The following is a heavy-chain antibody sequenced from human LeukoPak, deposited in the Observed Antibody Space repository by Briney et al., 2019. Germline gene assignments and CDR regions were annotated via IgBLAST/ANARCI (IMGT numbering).Heavy chain of an antibody. J-gene: IGHJ4*02. V-gene: IGHV3-66*01. CDR1: GFTFSSYS. CDR2: IYSGGST. D-gene: IGHD3-22*01. CDR3: ASSSASGSHYYDSSDFDY. Sequence: GGSLRLSCAASGFTFSSYSMTWVRQAPGRGLEWVSVIYSGGSTYYADSVKGRFTISRDNSKNTLYLQVSSLRAEDTAVYYCASSSASGSHYYDSSDFDYWGQGTLVTVSS.